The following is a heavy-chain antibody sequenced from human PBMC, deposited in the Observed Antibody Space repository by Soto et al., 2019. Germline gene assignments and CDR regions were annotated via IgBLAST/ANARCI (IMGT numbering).Heavy chain of an antibody. V-gene: IGHV3-15*01. Sequence: GWSLRLSCASSVFSFIKAWMSWVRLTPGKGLEWVGRIKNKTDGGITDYPAPVRDRFTISRDDSRSTLYLQMNSLKTEDTAVYYCVTDPYYDFWSGYHFDYWGQGTLVTVSS. CDR3: VTDPYYDFWSGYHFDY. D-gene: IGHD3-3*01. CDR1: VFSFIKAW. J-gene: IGHJ4*02. CDR2: IKNKTDGGIT.